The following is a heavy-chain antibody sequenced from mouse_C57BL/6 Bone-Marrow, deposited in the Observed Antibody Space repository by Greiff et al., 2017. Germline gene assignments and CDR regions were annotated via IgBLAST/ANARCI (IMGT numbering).Heavy chain of an antibody. V-gene: IGHV1-15*01. Sequence: QVQLQQSGAELVRPGASVTLSCKASGYTFTDYEMHWVKQTPVHGLEWIGAIDPETGGTAYNQKFKGKAILTADKSSSTAYMELRSLTSEDSAVXYCARWASPPPPGCAYWGQGTLVTVSA. CDR3: ARWASPPPPGCAY. CDR2: IDPETGGT. J-gene: IGHJ3*01. CDR1: GYTFTDYE.